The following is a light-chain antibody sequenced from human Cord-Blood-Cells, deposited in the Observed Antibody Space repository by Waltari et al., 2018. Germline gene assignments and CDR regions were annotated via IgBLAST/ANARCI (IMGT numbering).Light chain of an antibody. J-gene: IGKJ1*01. Sequence: EIVLTQSPGTLSLSPGERATLSCRASQSVSSSYLAWYQQKPGQAPRLLIYGASSRATGIPDRVSGSVSGTDFTLTISRLEPEDFAVYYCQQYGSSQTFGQGTKVEIK. CDR3: QQYGSSQT. CDR2: GAS. CDR1: QSVSSSY. V-gene: IGKV3-20*01.